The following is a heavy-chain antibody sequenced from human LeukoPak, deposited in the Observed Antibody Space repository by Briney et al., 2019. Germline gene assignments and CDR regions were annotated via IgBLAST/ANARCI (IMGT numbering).Heavy chain of an antibody. CDR2: IYYSGST. Sequence: KASETLSLTCTVSGGSISSSSYSWGWIRQPPGKGLEWIGSIYYSGSTYYNPSLKSRVTISVDTSKNQFSLKLSSVTAADTAVYYCARDLRYGGGFDYWGQGTLVTVSS. V-gene: IGHV4-39*07. CDR3: ARDLRYGGGFDY. D-gene: IGHD3-16*01. CDR1: GGSISSSSYS. J-gene: IGHJ4*02.